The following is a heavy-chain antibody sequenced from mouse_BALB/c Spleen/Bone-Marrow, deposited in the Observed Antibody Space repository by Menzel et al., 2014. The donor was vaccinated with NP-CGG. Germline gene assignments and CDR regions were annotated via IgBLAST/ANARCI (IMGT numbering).Heavy chain of an antibody. D-gene: IGHD6-2*01. Sequence: EVQLVESGGGLVQPGGSLRLSCTTSGFTFTDYYMNWVHQPPGKALEWLGFIRNKANGYTTEYSASVRGRFTISRDNSQSILYLQMNTLRAEDSATYYCARDRGGLLFDYWGQGTTLTVSS. CDR3: ARDRGGLLFDY. CDR1: GFTFTDYY. V-gene: IGHV7-3*02. J-gene: IGHJ2*01. CDR2: IRNKANGYTT.